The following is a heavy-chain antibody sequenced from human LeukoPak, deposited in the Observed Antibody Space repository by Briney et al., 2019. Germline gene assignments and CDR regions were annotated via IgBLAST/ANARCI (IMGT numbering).Heavy chain of an antibody. CDR3: ARGGRVGVGYYGSGSYYYNY. CDR2: INHSGST. V-gene: IGHV4-34*01. D-gene: IGHD3-10*01. J-gene: IGHJ4*02. CDR1: GGSFSGYY. Sequence: SDTLSLTCAVYGGSFSGYYWSWIRQPPGKGLEWIGEINHSGSTNYNPSLKSRVTISVDTSKNQFSLKLSSVTAADTAVYYCARGGRVGVGYYGSGSYYYNYWGQGTLVTVSS.